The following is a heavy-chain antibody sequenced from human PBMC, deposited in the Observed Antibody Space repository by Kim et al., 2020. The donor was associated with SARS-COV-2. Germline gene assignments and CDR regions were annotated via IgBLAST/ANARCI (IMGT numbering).Heavy chain of an antibody. CDR3: AKVKEIVVVPAAPFDY. J-gene: IGHJ4*02. V-gene: IGHV3-23*01. D-gene: IGHD2-2*01. Sequence: GGSLRLSCAASGFTFSSYAMSWVRQAPGKGLEWVSAISGSGGSTYYADSVKGRFTISRDNSKNTLYLQMNSLRAEDTAVYYCAKVKEIVVVPAAPFDYWGQGTLVTVSS. CDR2: ISGSGGST. CDR1: GFTFSSYA.